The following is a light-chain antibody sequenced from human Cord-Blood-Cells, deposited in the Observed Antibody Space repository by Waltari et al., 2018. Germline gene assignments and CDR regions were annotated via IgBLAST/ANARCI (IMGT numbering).Light chain of an antibody. Sequence: DIVMTQSPDSLALSLGERATITCKSSPSVLYSSNNKNYLAWYQQKPGQPPKLLIYWASTRVSGVPDRFSGSWSGTYFTRTISSLQAEDVAVYYGQQYYSTPYTFGQGTKLEIK. V-gene: IGKV4-1*01. CDR3: QQYYSTPYT. J-gene: IGKJ2*01. CDR1: PSVLYSSNNKNY. CDR2: WAS.